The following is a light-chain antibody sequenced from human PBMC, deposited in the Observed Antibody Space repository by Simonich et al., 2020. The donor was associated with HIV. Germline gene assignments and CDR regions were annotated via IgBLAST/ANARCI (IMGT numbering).Light chain of an antibody. CDR1: QSISSW. CDR3: LQDYNYWT. J-gene: IGKJ1*01. V-gene: IGKV1-5*03. CDR2: KAS. Sequence: DIQMTQSPSSLSASVGDRVTITCRASQSISSWLAWYQQKPGKAPKLLSYKASSLESGVPSRFSGSGSGTEFTLTISSLQPEDFATYYCLQDYNYWTFGQGTKVEIK.